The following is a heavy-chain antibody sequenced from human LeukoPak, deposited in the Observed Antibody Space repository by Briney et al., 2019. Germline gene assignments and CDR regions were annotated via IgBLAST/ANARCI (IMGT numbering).Heavy chain of an antibody. CDR2: ISSSSSYI. D-gene: IGHD6-19*01. V-gene: IGHV3-21*01. CDR3: ARYSSGWYLDYYYGMDV. J-gene: IGHJ6*02. CDR1: GFTFSSYS. Sequence: GGSLRLSCAASGFTFSSYSMNWVRQAPGKGLEWVSSISSSSSYIYYADSVKGRFTISRDNAKNSLYLQMNSLRAEDTAVYYCARYSSGWYLDYYYGMDVWGQGTTVTVSS.